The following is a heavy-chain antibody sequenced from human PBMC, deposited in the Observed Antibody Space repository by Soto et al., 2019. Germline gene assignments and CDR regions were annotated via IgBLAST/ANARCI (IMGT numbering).Heavy chain of an antibody. CDR3: ARCFSWRASNWYRT. CDR1: GGSFSGYY. D-gene: IGHD4-4*01. V-gene: IGHV4-34*01. Sequence: PSETLSLTCAVYGGSFSGYYWSWIRQPPGKGLEWIGEITHSGSTNYNPSLKSRVTISVDTSKNQFSLKVSSVTAADTAVYYCARCFSWRASNWYRTSGPAPRVSVS. CDR2: ITHSGST. J-gene: IGHJ5*02.